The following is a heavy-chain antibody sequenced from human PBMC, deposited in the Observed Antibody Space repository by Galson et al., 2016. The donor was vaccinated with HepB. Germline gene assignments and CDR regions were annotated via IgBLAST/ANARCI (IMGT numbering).Heavy chain of an antibody. D-gene: IGHD3-16*01. CDR3: GKHGGFDY. V-gene: IGHV3-23*01. J-gene: IGHJ4*02. CDR1: GFSFSNSG. Sequence: SLRLSCAASGFSFSNSGMSWVRQAPGRGLEWVSGMTRSGDATHYADFVKGRFTISRDNSKNTLYLYMNNLTAGDTAIYYCGKHGGFDYWGQGALVTVSP. CDR2: MTRSGDAT.